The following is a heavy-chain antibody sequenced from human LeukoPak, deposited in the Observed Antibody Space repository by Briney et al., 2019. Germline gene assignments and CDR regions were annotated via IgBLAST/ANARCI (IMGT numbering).Heavy chain of an antibody. CDR3: ARLGGYYDSSGY. D-gene: IGHD3-22*01. J-gene: IGHJ4*02. V-gene: IGHV4-59*08. CDR2: IYYSGST. Sequence: KPSATLSLTCTVSGGSISSYYWSWIRQPPGKGLEWIGYIYYSGSTNYNPSLKSRVTMSVDTSKNQFSLKLSSVTAADTAIYYCARLGGYYDSSGYWGQGTLVTVSS. CDR1: GGSISSYY.